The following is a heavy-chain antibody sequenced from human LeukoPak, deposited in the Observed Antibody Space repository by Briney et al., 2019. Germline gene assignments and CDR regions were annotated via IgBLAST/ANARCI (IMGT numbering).Heavy chain of an antibody. CDR2: IYYSGST. Sequence: SETLSLTCTVSGGSISSYYWSWIRQPPGKGLEWIGYIYYSGSTNYNPSLKSRVTISVDTSNNQFSLKLSSVTAADTAVYYCARGRLDGWFDPWGQGTLVTVSS. J-gene: IGHJ5*02. CDR1: GGSISSYY. V-gene: IGHV4-59*01. D-gene: IGHD5-24*01. CDR3: ARGRLDGWFDP.